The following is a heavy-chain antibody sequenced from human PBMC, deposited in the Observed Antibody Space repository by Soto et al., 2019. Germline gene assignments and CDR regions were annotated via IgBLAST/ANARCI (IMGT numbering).Heavy chain of an antibody. CDR3: ARAPSFKLSRTRTTVTTLSKRDYYYMDV. D-gene: IGHD4-17*01. Sequence: VASVKVSCKASGYTFTSYDINWVRQATGQGLEWMGWMNPNSGNTGYAQKFQGRVTMTRNTSISTAYMELSSLRSEDTAVYYCARAPSFKLSRTRTTVTTLSKRDYYYMDVWGKGTTVTVSS. J-gene: IGHJ6*03. CDR1: GYTFTSYD. CDR2: MNPNSGNT. V-gene: IGHV1-8*01.